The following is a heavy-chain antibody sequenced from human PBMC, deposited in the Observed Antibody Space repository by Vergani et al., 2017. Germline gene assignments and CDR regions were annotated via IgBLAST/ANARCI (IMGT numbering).Heavy chain of an antibody. CDR3: AKERGSSWHFSSRVRRGHAFDI. CDR2: ISGSGGST. CDR1: GFTFSSYA. Sequence: EVQLLESGGGLVQPGGSLRLSCAASGFTFSSYAMSWVRQAPGKGLEWVSAISGSGGSTYYADSVKGRFTISRDNSKNTLYLQMNSLRAEDTAVYYCAKERGSSWHFSSRVRRGHAFDIWGQGTMVTVSS. J-gene: IGHJ3*02. D-gene: IGHD6-13*01. V-gene: IGHV3-23*01.